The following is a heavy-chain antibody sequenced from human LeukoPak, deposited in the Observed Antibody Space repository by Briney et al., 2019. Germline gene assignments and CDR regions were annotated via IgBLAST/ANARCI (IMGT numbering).Heavy chain of an antibody. D-gene: IGHD4-17*01. V-gene: IGHV4-31*03. CDR3: ARVGRLQHGDYVAFDY. Sequence: SETLSLTCTVSGGSISSGGYYWSWIRQHPGKGLEWIGYIYYSGSTYYNPSLKSRVTISVDTSKNQFSLKLSSVTAADTAVYYCARVGRLQHGDYVAFDYWGQGTLVTVSS. CDR2: IYYSGST. CDR1: GGSISSGGYY. J-gene: IGHJ4*02.